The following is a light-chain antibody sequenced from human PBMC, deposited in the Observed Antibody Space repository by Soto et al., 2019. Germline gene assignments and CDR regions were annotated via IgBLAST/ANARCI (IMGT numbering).Light chain of an antibody. CDR2: DAS. J-gene: IGKJ4*01. Sequence: ELVMTQSAATLSVSPGERATLSCRASQRFSSSYLAWYQQKPGQAPRLLIYDASNRATGIPARFSGSGSGADFTLTISSLEPEDFAVYYCQQRSNWPPLTFGGGTKVDIK. V-gene: IGKV3-11*01. CDR3: QQRSNWPPLT. CDR1: QRFSSSY.